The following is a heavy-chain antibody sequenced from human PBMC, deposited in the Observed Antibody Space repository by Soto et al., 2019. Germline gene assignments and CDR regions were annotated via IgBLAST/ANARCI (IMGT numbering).Heavy chain of an antibody. Sequence: QPGGSLRLSCSASGFTFSRSDLHWVRQAPGKGLEWVGRVRSKIHNYATSFADSVRGKFTISRNDSDNTVSLEMSGLKSEDTALYYCSRHEEGRRMVFYGMDVWGQGTTVTVPS. CDR3: SRHEEGRRMVFYGMDV. CDR2: VRSKIHNYAT. J-gene: IGHJ6*02. CDR1: GFTFSRSD. V-gene: IGHV3-73*01. D-gene: IGHD2-8*01.